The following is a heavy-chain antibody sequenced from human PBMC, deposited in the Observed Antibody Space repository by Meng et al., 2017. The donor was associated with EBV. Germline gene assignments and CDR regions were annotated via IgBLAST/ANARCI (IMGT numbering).Heavy chain of an antibody. CDR1: GGTFSSYA. J-gene: IGHJ4*02. V-gene: IGHV1-69*06. Sequence: QVRLVQSGAVVKKPGSLVRVSCKASGGTFSSYAISWVRQAPGQGLEWMGGIIPIFGTANYAQKFQGRVTITADKSTSTAYMELSSLRSEDTAVYYCARAEIAAAGRLDYWGQGTLVTVSS. CDR2: IIPIFGTA. CDR3: ARAEIAAAGRLDY. D-gene: IGHD6-13*01.